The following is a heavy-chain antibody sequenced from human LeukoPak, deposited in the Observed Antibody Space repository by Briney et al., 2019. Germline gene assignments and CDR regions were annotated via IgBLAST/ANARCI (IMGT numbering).Heavy chain of an antibody. CDR3: ASWNYGFN. CDR2: IKGDGSTT. J-gene: IGHJ4*02. Sequence: PGGSLRLSCAASGFNFSSHWMHWVRQAPGEGLLWVSGIKGDGSTTIYADSVKGRFTISRDNAKNTLYLQMNSLRAEDTAVYYCASWNYGFNWGQGTLVTVSS. D-gene: IGHD3-3*01. CDR1: GFNFSSHW. V-gene: IGHV3-74*01.